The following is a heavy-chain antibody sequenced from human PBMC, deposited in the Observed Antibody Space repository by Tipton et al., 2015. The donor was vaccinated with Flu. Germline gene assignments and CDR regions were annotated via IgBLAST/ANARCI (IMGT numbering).Heavy chain of an antibody. CDR1: GVSISSYY. D-gene: IGHD4-11*01. CDR2: IDKSGNT. Sequence: LRLSCTVSGVSISSYYWSWVRQSPGKGLEWIGYIDKSGNTNYNPSLKSRVTISVDTSKNQVSLKLTSVTAADTAVYYCARDLVQDYRDQYFGMDVWGQGTTVTVSS. V-gene: IGHV4-59*01. CDR3: ARDLVQDYRDQYFGMDV. J-gene: IGHJ6*02.